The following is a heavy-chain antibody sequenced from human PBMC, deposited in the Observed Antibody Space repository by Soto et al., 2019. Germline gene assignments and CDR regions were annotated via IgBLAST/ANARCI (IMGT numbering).Heavy chain of an antibody. Sequence: VQLLESGGGLVQLGGSLRLSCAASGFTFSSYAMSWVRQAPGKGLEWVSAISGSGGSTYYADSVKGRFTISRDNSKNTLYLQMNSLRAEDTAVYYCAKDLSTVTTFLEPNDAFDIWGQGTMVTVSS. CDR1: GFTFSSYA. CDR3: AKDLSTVTTFLEPNDAFDI. J-gene: IGHJ3*02. V-gene: IGHV3-23*01. CDR2: ISGSGGST. D-gene: IGHD4-17*01.